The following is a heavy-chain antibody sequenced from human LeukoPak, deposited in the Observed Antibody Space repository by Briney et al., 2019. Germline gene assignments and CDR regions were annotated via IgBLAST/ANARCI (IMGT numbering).Heavy chain of an antibody. CDR2: IDTSDSYT. CDR1: GSIFTTCW. D-gene: IGHD3-10*02. J-gene: IGHJ5*02. V-gene: IGHV5-10-1*01. Sequence: KPGESLPISCEGSGSIFTTCWIGWARQLPGKGIEWMGRIDTSDSYTNSSPSFQGHVTISADKSIGTAYLQGSRLKASETAMDYCACSSVRGSGGSWGQGTLVIVAS. CDR3: ACSSVRGSGGS.